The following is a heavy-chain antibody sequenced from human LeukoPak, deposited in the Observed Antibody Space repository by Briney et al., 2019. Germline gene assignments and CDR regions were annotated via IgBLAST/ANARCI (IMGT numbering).Heavy chain of an antibody. CDR3: ARSPPWSGYYTTYYFDY. D-gene: IGHD3-3*01. CDR2: MNPNSGNT. Sequence: ASVKVSCKASGYTFTSYDINWVRQATGQGLEWMGWMNPNSGNTGYAQKFQGRVTVTRNTSISTAYMELGSLRSEDTAVYYCARSPPWSGYYTTYYFDYWGQGTLVTVSS. J-gene: IGHJ4*02. V-gene: IGHV1-8*01. CDR1: GYTFTSYD.